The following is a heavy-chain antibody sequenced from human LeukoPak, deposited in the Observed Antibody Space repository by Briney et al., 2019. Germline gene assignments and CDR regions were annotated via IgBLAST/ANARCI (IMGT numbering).Heavy chain of an antibody. Sequence: PGGSLRLSCAASGFPFSDYAMTWVRQAPGKGLEWVAAISPSASHRYYADFVGGRSTISRDNSKNTLDLQMSSLRAEDTAVYYCVKDRFGSFDPWGQGTLVTVSS. CDR1: GFPFSDYA. D-gene: IGHD5-18*01. V-gene: IGHV3-23*01. CDR2: ISPSASHR. CDR3: VKDRFGSFDP. J-gene: IGHJ5*02.